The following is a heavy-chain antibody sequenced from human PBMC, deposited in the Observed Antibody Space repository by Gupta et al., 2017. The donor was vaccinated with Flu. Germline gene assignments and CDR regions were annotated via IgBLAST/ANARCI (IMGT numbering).Heavy chain of an antibody. J-gene: IGHJ4*02. CDR2: IYYSGNT. D-gene: IGHD2-15*01. CDR1: GGSISRNSYY. V-gene: IGHV4-39*01. Sequence: QLQLQESGPGLVKPPETLSLTCFVSGGSISRNSYYWGWIRQPPGKGLGWIGSIYYSGNTYYNPSLKSRVTISVDTSKNQFSLNLNSVTATDTAVYYCARHFVGYCSGGTCYDENDYWGQGTLVTVSS. CDR3: ARHFVGYCSGGTCYDENDY.